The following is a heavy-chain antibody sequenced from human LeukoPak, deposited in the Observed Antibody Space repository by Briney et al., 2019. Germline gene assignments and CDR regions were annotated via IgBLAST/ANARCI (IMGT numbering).Heavy chain of an antibody. V-gene: IGHV3-48*03. CDR3: ARDQMGGYDRSFDY. J-gene: IGHJ4*02. CDR1: GFTFSSYE. Sequence: QAGGSLRLSCAASGFTFSSYEMNWVRQAPGKGLEGVSYISSSGSTIYYADSVKGRFTISRDNAKNSLYLQMNSLRAEDTAVYYCARDQMGGYDRSFDYWGQGTLVTVSS. D-gene: IGHD5-12*01. CDR2: ISSSGSTI.